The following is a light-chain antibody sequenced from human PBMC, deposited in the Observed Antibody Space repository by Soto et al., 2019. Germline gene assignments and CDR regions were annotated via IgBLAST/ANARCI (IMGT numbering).Light chain of an antibody. CDR2: LAS. V-gene: IGKV1-5*03. Sequence: DIQMTQFPSTLSASVGDAVTITCRASQSIQSFLAWYQQKPGNAPKLLIYLASRLESGVTSRFSGSGSGTEFTLTISSLQPDDFEIYFCQQYNSHSFYTFGQGTKLEVK. CDR1: QSIQSF. CDR3: QQYNSHSFYT. J-gene: IGKJ2*01.